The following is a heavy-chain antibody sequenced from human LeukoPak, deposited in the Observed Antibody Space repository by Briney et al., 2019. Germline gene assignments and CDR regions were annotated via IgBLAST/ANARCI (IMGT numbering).Heavy chain of an antibody. Sequence: PGGSLRLSCAASGFTFSSYSMNWVRQAPGKGLEWVSYISSSSSTIYYADSVKGRFTISRDNAKNSLYLQMNSLRAEDTAVYYCARDPEVNQWLVRQNAFDIWGQGTMVTVSS. D-gene: IGHD6-19*01. J-gene: IGHJ3*02. V-gene: IGHV3-48*01. CDR2: ISSSSSTI. CDR1: GFTFSSYS. CDR3: ARDPEVNQWLVRQNAFDI.